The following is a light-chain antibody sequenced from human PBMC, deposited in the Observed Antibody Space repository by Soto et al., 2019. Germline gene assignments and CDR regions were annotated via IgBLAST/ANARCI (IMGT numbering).Light chain of an antibody. CDR1: QSISSY. J-gene: IGKJ1*01. V-gene: IGKV1-39*01. CDR2: AAS. CDR3: QHSHSVSWT. Sequence: DIQMTQSPSSLSASVGDRVTITCRASQSISSYLSWYQQKPGKAPKLLISAASSLQSGVPSRFSGRGSVIDFAITIISLQPEDFAIYYCQHSHSVSWTFGQGTKVEIK.